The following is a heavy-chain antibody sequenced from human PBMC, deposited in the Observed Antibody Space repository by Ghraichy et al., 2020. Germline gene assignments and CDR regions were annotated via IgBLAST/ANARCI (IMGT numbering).Heavy chain of an antibody. CDR3: ARESNGLDV. V-gene: IGHV5-51*01. CDR2: IYPVDSET. J-gene: IGHJ6*02. CDR1: GYNFNSYW. Sequence: AESLNISCKGSGYNFNSYWVAWVRQMSGKGLEWMGIIYPVDSETRYSPSFQGQVTISVDKSSSTAYLQWRSLKASDSAMYYCARESNGLDVWGQGTTVSVSS.